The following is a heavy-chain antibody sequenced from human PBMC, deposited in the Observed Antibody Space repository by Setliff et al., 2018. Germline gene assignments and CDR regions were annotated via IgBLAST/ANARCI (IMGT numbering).Heavy chain of an antibody. CDR3: VRGPGPSVVVAMPFDR. CDR1: GGTFSNYG. D-gene: IGHD5-12*01. Sequence: ASVKVSCKASGGTFSNYGVSWVRQAPGQGLEWMGWIRPHNGNTAYAQKFQDRVILTTDTSTTTVYMEVASLRSDDTAVYYCVRGPGPSVVVAMPFDRWGQGTLVTVSS. V-gene: IGHV1-18*01. CDR2: IRPHNGNT. J-gene: IGHJ4*02.